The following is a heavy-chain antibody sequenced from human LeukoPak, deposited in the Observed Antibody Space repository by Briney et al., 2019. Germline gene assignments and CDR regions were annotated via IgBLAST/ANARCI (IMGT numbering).Heavy chain of an antibody. CDR3: ARVQDYGDYADY. V-gene: IGHV1-2*02. Sequence: GASVKVSCKASGYTFTGYYLHWVRQAPGQGLEWMGWINPNSGGTNYAQKFQGRVTMTRDTSISTAYMELSRLRSDDTAVYYCARVQDYGDYADYWGQGTLVTVSS. D-gene: IGHD4-17*01. CDR2: INPNSGGT. CDR1: GYTFTGYY. J-gene: IGHJ4*02.